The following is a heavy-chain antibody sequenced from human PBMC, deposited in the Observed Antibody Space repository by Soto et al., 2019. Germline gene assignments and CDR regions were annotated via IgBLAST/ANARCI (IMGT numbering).Heavy chain of an antibody. V-gene: IGHV1-18*04. CDR3: ARDSLYCSSTSSYFTYYHALDV. D-gene: IGHD2-2*01. CDR1: GYTFTSYG. J-gene: IGHJ6*02. Sequence: ASVKVSCKASGYTFTSYGISWVRQAPGQGLEWMGWISAYNGNTNYAQKLQGRVTMTTDTSTSTAYMELRSLRSDDTAVYYCARDSLYCSSTSSYFTYYHALDVWGQGTAVTVSS. CDR2: ISAYNGNT.